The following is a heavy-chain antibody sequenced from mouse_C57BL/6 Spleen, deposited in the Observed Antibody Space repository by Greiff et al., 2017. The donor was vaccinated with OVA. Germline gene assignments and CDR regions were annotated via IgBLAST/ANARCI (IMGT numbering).Heavy chain of an antibody. Sequence: QVQLQQPGAELVRPGSSVKLSCKASGYTFTSYWMHWVKQRPIQGLEWIGNIDPSDSETHYNQKFKDKATLTVDKSSSTAYMQLSSLTSEDSAVYYCARGVGDFYYAMDYWGQGTSVTVSS. V-gene: IGHV1-52*01. CDR3: ARGVGDFYYAMDY. J-gene: IGHJ4*01. D-gene: IGHD3-1*01. CDR2: IDPSDSET. CDR1: GYTFTSYW.